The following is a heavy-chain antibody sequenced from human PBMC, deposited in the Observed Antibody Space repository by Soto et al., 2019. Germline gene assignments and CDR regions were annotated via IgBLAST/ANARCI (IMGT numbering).Heavy chain of an antibody. V-gene: IGHV4-30-4*01. CDR2: IYYSGST. CDR1: GGSISSDDYY. Sequence: QVQLQESGPGLVKPSQTLSLTCTVSGGSISSDDYYWSWIRQPPGKGLEWIGYIYYSGSTYYNPYLKSRVSIAVDTAKTQFSLKPSSVSAANTAVYSFAREGGGYNYADYWGQGTLVTVSS. CDR3: AREGGGYNYADY. J-gene: IGHJ4*02. D-gene: IGHD5-18*01.